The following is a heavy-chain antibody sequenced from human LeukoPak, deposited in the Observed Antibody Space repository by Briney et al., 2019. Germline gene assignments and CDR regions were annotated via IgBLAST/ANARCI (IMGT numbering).Heavy chain of an antibody. CDR2: ISGSGGST. J-gene: IGHJ4*02. V-gene: IGHV3-23*01. CDR1: GFTFSSYA. Sequence: GGSLRLSCAASGFTFSSYAMSWVRQAPGKGLEWVSAISGSGGSTYYADSVKGRLTISRDNSKNTLYLQMNSLRAEDTALYYCAKDFGSSGYYYLFDYWGQGTLVTVSS. CDR3: AKDFGSSGYYYLFDY. D-gene: IGHD3-22*01.